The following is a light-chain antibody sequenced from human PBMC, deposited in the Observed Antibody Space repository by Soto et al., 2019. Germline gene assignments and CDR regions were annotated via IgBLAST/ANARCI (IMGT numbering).Light chain of an antibody. V-gene: IGLV2-14*01. Sequence: QSALTQPASVSGSPGQSITISCTGSSSDIGAYNYVSWFQQYPGKAPKLIISEVSNRPSEVSNRFSGSKSGTAASLTISGPQTEDEADYFCFSFTTDWTHAFGTGTKVTVL. CDR2: EVS. CDR3: FSFTTDWTHA. CDR1: SSDIGAYNY. J-gene: IGLJ1*01.